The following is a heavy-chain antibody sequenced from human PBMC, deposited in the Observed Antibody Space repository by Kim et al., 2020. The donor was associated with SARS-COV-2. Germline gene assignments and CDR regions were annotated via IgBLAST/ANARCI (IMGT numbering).Heavy chain of an antibody. CDR3: ARTRGGGYSYGMDV. J-gene: IGHJ6*02. D-gene: IGHD3-16*01. V-gene: IGHV3-33*01. Sequence: GGSVKGRFTSSRDNAKNTLYLQMNSLRAEDTAVYYWARTRGGGYSYGMDVWGQGTTVTVSS.